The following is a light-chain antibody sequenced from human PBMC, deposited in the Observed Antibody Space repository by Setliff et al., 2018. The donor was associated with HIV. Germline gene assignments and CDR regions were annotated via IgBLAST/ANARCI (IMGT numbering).Light chain of an antibody. CDR2: QAT. CDR3: CSKTGSNTYV. J-gene: IGLJ1*01. CDR1: SNDVGRYDL. V-gene: IGLV2-23*01. Sequence: QSVLTQPASVSGSPGQSITVTCTGTSNDVGRYDLVSWYQQHPARAPKLIIYQATRRPSGVSNRFSGSKSGNVASLTISGLQAEDEADYYCCSKTGSNTYVFGTGTKVTVL.